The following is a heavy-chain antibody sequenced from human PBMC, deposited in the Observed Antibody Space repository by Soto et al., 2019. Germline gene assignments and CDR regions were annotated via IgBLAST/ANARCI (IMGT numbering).Heavy chain of an antibody. D-gene: IGHD3-9*01. CDR2: IYYSGST. Sequence: SETLSLTCTVSGGSISSYYWSWIRQPPGKGLEWIGYIYYSGSTNYNPSLKSRVTISVDTSKNQFSLKLSSVTAADTAVYYCARGLRYFDWLSGGYYYYGMDVWGQGTTVTVSS. CDR3: ARGLRYFDWLSGGYYYYGMDV. CDR1: GGSISSYY. J-gene: IGHJ6*02. V-gene: IGHV4-59*01.